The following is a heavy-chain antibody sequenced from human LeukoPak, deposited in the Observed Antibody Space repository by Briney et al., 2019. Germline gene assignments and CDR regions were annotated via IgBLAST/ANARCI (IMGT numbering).Heavy chain of an antibody. Sequence: PSETLSLTCTVSGGSISSYYWSWIRQPPGKGLEWIGHISSSGNTNYNPSLKSRVTMSVDTSKNHFSLKLTSVTAADTAVYYCAREVYYYSSGSYYNFDYWGQGILVTVSS. V-gene: IGHV4-4*07. CDR2: ISSSGNT. CDR3: AREVYYYSSGSYYNFDY. J-gene: IGHJ4*02. D-gene: IGHD3-10*01. CDR1: GGSISSYY.